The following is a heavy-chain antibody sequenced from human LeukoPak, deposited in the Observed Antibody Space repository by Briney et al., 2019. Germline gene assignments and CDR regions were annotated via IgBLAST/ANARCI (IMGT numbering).Heavy chain of an antibody. D-gene: IGHD3-3*01. Sequence: PGGSLRLSCAASGFTFDDYGMSWVLQAPGKGLEWVSGINWNGGSTGYADSVKGRFTISRDNAKNTLYLQMNSLRAEDTALYYCASGDFWSGYSFWGQGTLVTVSS. J-gene: IGHJ4*02. CDR1: GFTFDDYG. CDR2: INWNGGST. CDR3: ASGDFWSGYSF. V-gene: IGHV3-20*04.